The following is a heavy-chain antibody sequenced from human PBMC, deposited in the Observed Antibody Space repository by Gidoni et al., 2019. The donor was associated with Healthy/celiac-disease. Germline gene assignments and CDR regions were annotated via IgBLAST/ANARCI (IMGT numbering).Heavy chain of an antibody. CDR3: ATTLAAAAFYWYFDL. D-gene: IGHD6-13*01. V-gene: IGHV1-69*01. CDR1: GGSCSSYA. CDR2: TIPIFGTA. Sequence: VQLVQSGAEVKKPGSSGKVSCKASGGSCSSYAISWVRQASGQGLEWMGGTIPIFGTAIYAQKFQGRVTITADESTSTAYMELSSLRSEDTAVYYCATTLAAAAFYWYFDLWGRGTLVTVSS. J-gene: IGHJ2*01.